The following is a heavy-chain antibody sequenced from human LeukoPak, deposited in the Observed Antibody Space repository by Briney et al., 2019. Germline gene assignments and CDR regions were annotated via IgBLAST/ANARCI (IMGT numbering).Heavy chain of an antibody. D-gene: IGHD3-3*01. CDR3: AGQSRLRFLEWLNSKGASFDI. CDR2: IYYSGST. Sequence: PSETLSLTCTVSGGSISSGGYYWSWIRQHPGKGLEWIGYIYYSGSTYYNPSLRTRVTISVDTSKNQFSLKLSSVTAADTAVYYCAGQSRLRFLEWLNSKGASFDIWGQGTMVTVSS. CDR1: GGSISSGGYY. V-gene: IGHV4-31*03. J-gene: IGHJ3*02.